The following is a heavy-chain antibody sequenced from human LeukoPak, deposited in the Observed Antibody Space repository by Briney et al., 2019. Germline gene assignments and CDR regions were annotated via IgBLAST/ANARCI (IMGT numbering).Heavy chain of an antibody. D-gene: IGHD1-7*01. V-gene: IGHV4-59*01. Sequence: SETLSLTCTVSGASISSYFWSWIRQPPGKGLEWIGYIYSSGGTNYNPSLKSRVAMSVDTSQNQFSLKLSSVTAADTAVYYCARGLYNWNYVYVYWGQGTLVTVSS. CDR1: GASISSYF. J-gene: IGHJ4*02. CDR2: IYSSGGT. CDR3: ARGLYNWNYVYVY.